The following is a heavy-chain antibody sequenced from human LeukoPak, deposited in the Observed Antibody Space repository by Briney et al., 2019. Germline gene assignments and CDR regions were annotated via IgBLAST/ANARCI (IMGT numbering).Heavy chain of an antibody. CDR2: IYGGGAT. J-gene: IGHJ4*02. CDR3: AILWSFDY. V-gene: IGHV3-53*01. Sequence: PGGSLTLSCAASGFTVSDDYLAWVRQAPGTGLEWISVIYGGGATYHADSVKGRFTISRDNSRNTLYLQMNSLRAEDTAVYYCAILWSFDYWGQGTLVTVSS. CDR1: GFTVSDDY. D-gene: IGHD3-10*01.